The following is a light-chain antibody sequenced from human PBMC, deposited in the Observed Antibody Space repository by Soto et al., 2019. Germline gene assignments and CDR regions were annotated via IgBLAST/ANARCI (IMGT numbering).Light chain of an antibody. CDR3: QTYNSYPFT. CDR2: EAS. V-gene: IGKV1-27*01. J-gene: IGKJ3*01. CDR1: PGINTY. Sequence: IQMTQSPSSVSASVGDRVTITCRASPGINTYLAWYQQRPGKVPKLLISEASTLQSGVPSRFTGSGSGTDFSLVISSLQPEDVATYYCQTYNSYPFTVGRGTRV.